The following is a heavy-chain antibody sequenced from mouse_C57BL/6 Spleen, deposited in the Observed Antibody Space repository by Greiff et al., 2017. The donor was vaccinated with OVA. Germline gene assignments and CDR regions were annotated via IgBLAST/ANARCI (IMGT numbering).Heavy chain of an antibody. CDR1: GFNIKDDY. CDR2: IDPENGDT. CDR3: TTLKVSAGSYAMDY. D-gene: IGHD1-3*01. Sequence: EVKLQESGAELVRPGASVKLSCTASGFNIKDDYMHWVKQRPEQGLEWIGWIDPENGDTEYASKFQGKATITADTSSNTAYLQLSSLTSEDTAVYYCTTLKVSAGSYAMDYWGQGTSVTVSS. J-gene: IGHJ4*01. V-gene: IGHV14-4*01.